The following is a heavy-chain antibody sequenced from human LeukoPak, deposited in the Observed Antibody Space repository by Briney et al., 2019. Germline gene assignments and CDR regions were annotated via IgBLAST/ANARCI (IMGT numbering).Heavy chain of an antibody. CDR1: GFTFSSYA. Sequence: GRSLRLSCAASGFTFSSYAMHWVRQAPGKGLEWVAVISYDGSNKYYADSVKGRFTISRDNSKNTLYLQMNSLRAEDTAVYYCAGCGRGTSCYGGFHYWGQGTLVTVSS. CDR2: ISYDGSNK. V-gene: IGHV3-30*04. CDR3: AGCGRGTSCYGGFHY. J-gene: IGHJ4*02. D-gene: IGHD2-2*01.